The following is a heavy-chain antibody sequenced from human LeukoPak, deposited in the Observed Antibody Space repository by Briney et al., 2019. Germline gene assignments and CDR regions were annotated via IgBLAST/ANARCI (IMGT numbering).Heavy chain of an antibody. V-gene: IGHV4-61*02. J-gene: IGHJ4*02. CDR2: IYTSGST. CDR1: GGSINRGSYY. CDR3: ARVRNYYDSGNDY. Sequence: SETLSLTCTVSGGSINRGSYYWSWIRQPAGKGLEWIGRIYTSGSTNYNPSLKSRVTISLDTSKNQFSLELRSVTAADTAVYYCARVRNYYDSGNDYWGQGTLVSVSS. D-gene: IGHD3-22*01.